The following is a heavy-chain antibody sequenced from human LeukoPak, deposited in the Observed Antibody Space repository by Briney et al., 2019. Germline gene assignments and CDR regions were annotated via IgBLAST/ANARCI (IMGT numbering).Heavy chain of an antibody. CDR2: ISTSSDYI. V-gene: IGHV3-21*01. CDR1: GFTFGSYG. D-gene: IGHD3-10*01. Sequence: GRSLRLSCAASGFTFGSYGMHWVRQAPGKGLEWVSSISTSSDYIYYADSVKGRFTISRDNAKNSLYLQMNSLRAEDTAVYYCARVPGTWGQGTLVTVSS. J-gene: IGHJ4*02. CDR3: ARVPGT.